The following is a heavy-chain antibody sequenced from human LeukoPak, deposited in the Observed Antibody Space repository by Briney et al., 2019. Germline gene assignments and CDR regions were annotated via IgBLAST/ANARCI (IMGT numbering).Heavy chain of an antibody. CDR1: GGTFSSYA. CDR3: AREGAYGDFTGVY. CDR2: IIPIFGTA. J-gene: IGHJ4*02. Sequence: ASVKVSCKASGGTFSSYAISWVRQAPGQGLEWMGGIIPIFGTANYARKFQGRVTITADESTSTAYMELSSLRSEDTAVYYCAREGAYGDFTGVYWGQGTLVTVSS. V-gene: IGHV1-69*13. D-gene: IGHD4-17*01.